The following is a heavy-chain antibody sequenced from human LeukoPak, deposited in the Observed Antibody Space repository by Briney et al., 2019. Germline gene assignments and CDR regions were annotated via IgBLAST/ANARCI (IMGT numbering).Heavy chain of an antibody. D-gene: IGHD3-22*01. V-gene: IGHV4-30-2*01. J-gene: IGHJ4*02. CDR3: ARGDWDYYDSSGYLPPDY. CDR2: IYHSGST. Sequence: SEALSLTCAVSGGSISSGGYSWSWIRQPPGKGLEWIGYIYHSGSTYYNPSLKSRVTISVDRSKNQFSLKLSSVTAADTAVYYCARGDWDYYDSSGYLPPDYWGQGTLVTVSS. CDR1: GGSISSGGYS.